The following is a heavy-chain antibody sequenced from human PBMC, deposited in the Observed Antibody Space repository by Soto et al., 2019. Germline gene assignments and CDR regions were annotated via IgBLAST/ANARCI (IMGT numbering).Heavy chain of an antibody. CDR2: IYHSGST. CDR1: GYSISSGYY. CDR3: ARAPTYYYDSSGYSGWFDP. D-gene: IGHD3-22*01. Sequence: SETLSLTCTVSGYSISSGYYRGWIRQPPGKGLEWIGSIYHSGSTYYNPSLKSRVTISADTSKNQFSLKLSSVTAADTTVYYCARAPTYYYDSSGYSGWFDPWGQGTLVTVSS. V-gene: IGHV4-38-2*02. J-gene: IGHJ5*02.